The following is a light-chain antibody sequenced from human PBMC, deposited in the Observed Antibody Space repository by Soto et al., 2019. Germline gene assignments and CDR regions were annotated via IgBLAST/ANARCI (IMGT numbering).Light chain of an antibody. CDR3: QQYGSSPRLT. Sequence: ENVLTQSPGTLSLSPGERATLSCRASQSVSSSYLAWYQQRPGQAPRLLIYGASCSATGIPDRFSGSGSGTAFTLPISRLEPEEFAVYYCQQYGSSPRLTFGGGTKVEIK. CDR1: QSVSSSY. CDR2: GAS. V-gene: IGKV3-20*01. J-gene: IGKJ4*01.